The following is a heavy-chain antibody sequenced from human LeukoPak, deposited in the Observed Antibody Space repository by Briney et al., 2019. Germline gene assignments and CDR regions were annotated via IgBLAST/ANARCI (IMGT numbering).Heavy chain of an antibody. D-gene: IGHD3-22*01. CDR3: ARSYYDSSGYFQH. Sequence: SVKVSCKASGGTFSSYAISWVRQAPGQGLEWMGRIIPIFGTANSAQKIQGRVTLTTDESTSTPYMELSSLRSEDTAVYYCARSYYDSSGYFQHWGQGTLVTVSS. V-gene: IGHV1-69*05. J-gene: IGHJ1*01. CDR1: GGTFSSYA. CDR2: IIPIFGTA.